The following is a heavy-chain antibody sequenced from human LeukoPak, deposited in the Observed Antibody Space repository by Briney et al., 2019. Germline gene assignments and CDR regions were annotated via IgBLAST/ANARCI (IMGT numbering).Heavy chain of an antibody. CDR1: GFTFSSYG. CDR3: ARDRGAVYYYYYGLDV. V-gene: IGHV3-30*03. J-gene: IGHJ6*02. D-gene: IGHD6-25*01. CDR2: ISYDGSNK. Sequence: PGGSLRLSCAASGFTFSSYGMHWVRQAPGKGLEWVAAISYDGSNKYYGDSVKGRFTISRDNSKNTLYLQMNSLRDEDTAVYYCARDRGAVYYYYYGLDVWGQGTTVTVSS.